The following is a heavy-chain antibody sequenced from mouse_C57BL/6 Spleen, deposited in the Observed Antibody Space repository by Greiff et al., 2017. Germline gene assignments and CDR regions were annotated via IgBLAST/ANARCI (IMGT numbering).Heavy chain of an antibody. CDR1: GYSFTSYY. Sequence: VQLQQSGPELVKPGASVKISCKASGYSFTSYYIHWVQQRPGQGLEWIGWIYPGRGNTKYNEKLKGKATMTADKTSSTAYMQLSSLTSADSAVYYCARDLGTDYAMDDWGQGTSVTVSS. J-gene: IGHJ4*01. V-gene: IGHV1-66*01. CDR2: IYPGRGNT. CDR3: ARDLGTDYAMDD. D-gene: IGHD3-3*01.